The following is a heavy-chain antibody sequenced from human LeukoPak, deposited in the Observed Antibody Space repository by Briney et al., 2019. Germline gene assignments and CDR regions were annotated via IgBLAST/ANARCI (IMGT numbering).Heavy chain of an antibody. CDR2: IYYSGST. V-gene: IGHV4-59*01. CDR1: GGSISSYY. D-gene: IGHD2-2*01. J-gene: IGHJ4*02. Sequence: PSETLSLTXTVSGGSISSYYWSWIRQPPGKGLEWIGYIYYSGSTNYNPSLKSRVTISVDTSKNQFSLKLSSVTAADTAVYYCARVTSWYRLDYWGQGTLVTVSS. CDR3: ARVTSWYRLDY.